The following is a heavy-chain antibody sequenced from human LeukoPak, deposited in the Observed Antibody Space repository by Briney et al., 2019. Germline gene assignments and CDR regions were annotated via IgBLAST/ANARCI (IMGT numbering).Heavy chain of an antibody. D-gene: IGHD3-3*01. CDR1: GFDFSSNW. V-gene: IGHV3-74*01. CDR2: IKGDGIST. J-gene: IGHJ4*02. CDR3: AKDHYWSIDY. Sequence: GGSLRLSCAASGFDFSSNWMHWVRHAPGQGLVWVSRIKGDGISTNYADSVKGRFTISRDIAKNTLYLQMNSLRAEDTGVYYCAKDHYWSIDYWGRGTLVTVSS.